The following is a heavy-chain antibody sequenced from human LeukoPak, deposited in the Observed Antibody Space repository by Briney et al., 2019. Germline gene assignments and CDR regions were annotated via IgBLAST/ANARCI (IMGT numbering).Heavy chain of an antibody. Sequence: ASVKVSCKASGYTFTNYSIHWVRQAPGQGLEWMGLINPSGGSTTYAQKFQGRITMTRDTSTSTVYMELSSLRSEDTAVYYCARDRLEGPYCYDSSGYFDIWGQGTMVTVSS. J-gene: IGHJ3*02. CDR1: GYTFTNYS. D-gene: IGHD3-22*01. V-gene: IGHV1-46*01. CDR3: ARDRLEGPYCYDSSGYFDI. CDR2: INPSGGST.